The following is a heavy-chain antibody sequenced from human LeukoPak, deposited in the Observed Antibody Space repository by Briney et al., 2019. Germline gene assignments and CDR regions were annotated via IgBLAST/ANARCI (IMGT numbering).Heavy chain of an antibody. Sequence: GGSLRLSCAASGFTFSTSWMSWVRQAPGKGLEWVANIKHDASETNYVDSVKGRFTISRDNAKNSLHLQMNSLRAEDTAVYYCARPRVPDSWGQGNLVTVSS. CDR2: IKHDASET. V-gene: IGHV3-7*01. J-gene: IGHJ4*02. CDR1: GFTFSTSW. CDR3: ARPRVPDS.